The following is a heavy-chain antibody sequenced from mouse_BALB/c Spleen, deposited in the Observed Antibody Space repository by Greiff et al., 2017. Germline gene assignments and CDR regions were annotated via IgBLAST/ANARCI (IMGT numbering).Heavy chain of an antibody. Sequence: DVKLQESGAELVRSGASVKLSCTASGFNIKDYYMHWVKQRPEQGLEWIGWIDPENGDTEYAPKFQGKATMTADTSSNTAYLQLSSLTSEDTAVYYCNGGNAMDYWGQGTSVTVSS. CDR1: GFNIKDYY. CDR3: NGGNAMDY. J-gene: IGHJ4*01. CDR2: IDPENGDT. V-gene: IGHV14-4*02.